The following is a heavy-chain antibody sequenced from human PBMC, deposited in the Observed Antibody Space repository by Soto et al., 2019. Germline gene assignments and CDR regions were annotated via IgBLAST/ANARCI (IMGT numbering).Heavy chain of an antibody. V-gene: IGHV3-23*01. J-gene: IGHJ4*02. Sequence: GSLRLSCAASGFTFSSYAMSWVRQAPGKGLEWVSVISGSGGSTYYADSVKGRFTISRDNSKNTLYLQMNSLRAEDTAVYYCAKLNNDFWSAFDYWGQGTLVTVSS. CDR1: GFTFSSYA. CDR2: ISGSGGST. CDR3: AKLNNDFWSAFDY. D-gene: IGHD3-3*01.